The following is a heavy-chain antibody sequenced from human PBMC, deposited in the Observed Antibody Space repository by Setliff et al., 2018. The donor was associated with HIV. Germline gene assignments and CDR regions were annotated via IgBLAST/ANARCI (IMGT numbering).Heavy chain of an antibody. CDR2: FDPEDGVT. J-gene: IGHJ6*02. CDR3: ATDPGSLIWFGGSKVNV. Sequence: ASVKVSCKVYGYTVAEFSMHWVRQAPGKGLEWVAGFDPEDGVTFYAQNFQGRVTMTEDTSTDTAYMELSSLRSEDTAVYYCATDPGSLIWFGGSKVNVWGQGTTVTVS. V-gene: IGHV1-24*01. D-gene: IGHD3-10*01. CDR1: GYTVAEFS.